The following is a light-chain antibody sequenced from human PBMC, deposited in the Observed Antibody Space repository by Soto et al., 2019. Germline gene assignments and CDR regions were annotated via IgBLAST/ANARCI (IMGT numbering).Light chain of an antibody. CDR1: SSDVGGYNY. V-gene: IGLV2-14*01. CDR2: DVS. CDR3: NSYTTSNTRQIV. J-gene: IGLJ1*01. Sequence: QSVLTQPASGSGSPGQSITISCTGTSSDVGGYNYVSWYQQHPGKAPKFMIYDVSNRPSGVSTRFSGSKSGNTASLTISGLQAEDEADYYCNSYTTSNTRQIVFGTGTKVTV.